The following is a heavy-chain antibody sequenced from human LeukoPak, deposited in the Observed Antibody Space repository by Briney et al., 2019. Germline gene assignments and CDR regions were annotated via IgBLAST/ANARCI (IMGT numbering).Heavy chain of an antibody. CDR1: GGTFSSYA. V-gene: IGHV1-69*05. D-gene: IGHD3-22*01. J-gene: IGHJ5*02. CDR2: IIPIFGTA. Sequence: LVKVSCKASGGTFSSYAISWVRQAPGQGLEWMGGIIPIFGTANYAQKFQGRVAITTDESTSTAYMELSSLRSEDTAVYYCARTDPPYYYDSVNWFDPWGQGTLVTVSS. CDR3: ARTDPPYYYDSVNWFDP.